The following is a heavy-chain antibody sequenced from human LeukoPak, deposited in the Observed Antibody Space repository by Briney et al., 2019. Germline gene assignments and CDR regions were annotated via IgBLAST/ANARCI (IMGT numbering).Heavy chain of an antibody. V-gene: IGHV4-34*01. CDR2: INHSEST. J-gene: IGHJ6*03. CDR3: ARRAVAGTVYFYYYMDV. Sequence: SETLSLTCTVSGGSFSSYYWSWIRQPPGKGLEWIGEINHSESTNYNPSLESRVTISVDTSKNQFSLKPSSVTAADTAVYYCARRAVAGTVYFYYYMDVWGKGTTVTISS. D-gene: IGHD6-19*01. CDR1: GGSFSSYY.